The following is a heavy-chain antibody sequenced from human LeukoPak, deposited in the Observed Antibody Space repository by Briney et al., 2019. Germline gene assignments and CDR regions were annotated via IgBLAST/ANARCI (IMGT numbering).Heavy chain of an antibody. Sequence: GGSLRLSCAASGFTFSSYSMNWVRQGPGKGLEWVSSINSGGRYIYYADSLKGRITISRDNSKNTLYLQMNSLRAEDTAVYYCARVGSGSYRLYYGMDVWGQGTTVTVSS. D-gene: IGHD1-26*01. J-gene: IGHJ6*02. CDR3: ARVGSGSYRLYYGMDV. CDR2: INSGGRYI. V-gene: IGHV3-21*01. CDR1: GFTFSSYS.